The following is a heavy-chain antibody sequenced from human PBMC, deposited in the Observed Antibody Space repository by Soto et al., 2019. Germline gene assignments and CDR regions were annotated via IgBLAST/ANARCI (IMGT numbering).Heavy chain of an antibody. J-gene: IGHJ6*02. Sequence: GGSLRLSCAASGFTFSSYAMHWVRQAPGKGLEWVAVISYDGSNKYYADSVKGRFTISRDNSKNTLYLQMNSLRAEDTAVYYCASSPIAARPGYYYGMDVWGQGTTVTVSS. CDR2: ISYDGSNK. CDR3: ASSPIAARPGYYYGMDV. V-gene: IGHV3-30-3*01. D-gene: IGHD6-6*01. CDR1: GFTFSSYA.